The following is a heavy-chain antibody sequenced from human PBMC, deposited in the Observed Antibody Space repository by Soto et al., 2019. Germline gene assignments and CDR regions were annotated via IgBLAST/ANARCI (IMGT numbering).Heavy chain of an antibody. CDR3: ARDYSSYGPFDY. CDR2: IKHDGSET. CDR1: GFTFSNFW. J-gene: IGHJ4*02. Sequence: PGGSLRLSCAASGFTFSNFWMSWVRQPPGKGLEWVANIKHDGSETYYVESAKGRFTISRDNAENSLYLQMNSLRAEDTAVYYCARDYSSYGPFDYWGQGTQVTVSS. D-gene: IGHD5-18*01. V-gene: IGHV3-7*01.